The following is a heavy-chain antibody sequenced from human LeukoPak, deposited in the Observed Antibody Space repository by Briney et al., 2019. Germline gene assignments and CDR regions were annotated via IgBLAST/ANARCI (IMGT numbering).Heavy chain of an antibody. V-gene: IGHV3-23*01. J-gene: IGHJ4*02. D-gene: IGHD5-18*01. CDR3: ARDDRGYSYGLYY. Sequence: PGGSLRLSCAASGVTLSSYAMSWARQAPGKGLEWVSGISSSGSGGNTYYADSVKGRFTISRDSSKNTLFLHMNTLRAEDTAVYYCARDDRGYSYGLYYWGQGTLVTVSS. CDR1: GVTLSSYA. CDR2: ISSSGSGGNT.